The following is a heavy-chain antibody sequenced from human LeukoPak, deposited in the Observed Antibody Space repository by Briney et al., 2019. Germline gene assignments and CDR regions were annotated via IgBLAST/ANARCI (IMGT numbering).Heavy chain of an antibody. V-gene: IGHV4-4*02. D-gene: IGHD5-24*01. CDR2: IYHSGST. Sequence: SETLSLTCAVSGGSISSSNWWSGGRQPPGKGLEWIGEIYHSGSTNYNPSLKSRVTISVDKSKNQFSLKLSSVTAADTAVYYCARAPGYRGYNTDLWGQGTLVTVSS. J-gene: IGHJ4*02. CDR1: GGSISSSNW. CDR3: ARAPGYRGYNTDL.